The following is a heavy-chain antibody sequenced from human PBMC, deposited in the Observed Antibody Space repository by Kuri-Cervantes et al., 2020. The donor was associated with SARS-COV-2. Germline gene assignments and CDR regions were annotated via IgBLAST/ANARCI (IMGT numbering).Heavy chain of an antibody. CDR2: FDPEDGET. V-gene: IGHV1-24*01. CDR1: GYTLTELS. CDR3: ARSSGYYRRWYFDL. D-gene: IGHD3-22*01. J-gene: IGHJ2*01. Sequence: ASVKVSCKVSGYTLTELSMHWVRQAPGKGLEWMGGFDPEDGETIYAQKFQGRVTMTEDTSTDTAYMELSSLRSEGTAVYYRARSSGYYRRWYFDLWGRGTLVTVSS.